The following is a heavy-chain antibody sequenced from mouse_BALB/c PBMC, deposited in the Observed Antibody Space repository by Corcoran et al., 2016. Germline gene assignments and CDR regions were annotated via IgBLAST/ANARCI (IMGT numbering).Heavy chain of an antibody. CDR2: IYWDDDK. CDR1: GFSLSTSGMG. Sequence: QVTLKESGPGILQPSQTLSLTCSFSGFSLSTSGMGVSWIRQPSGKGLEWLAHIYWDDDKRYNPSLKSRLTISKDTSSNQVFLKITSVDTADTATYYCARRAEGTYAMDYWGQGTSVTVSS. CDR3: ARRAEGTYAMDY. D-gene: IGHD3-3*01. V-gene: IGHV8-12*01. J-gene: IGHJ4*01.